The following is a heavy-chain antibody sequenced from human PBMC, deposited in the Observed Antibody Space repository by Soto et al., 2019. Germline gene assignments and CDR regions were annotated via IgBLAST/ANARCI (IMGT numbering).Heavy chain of an antibody. CDR1: GGSVSSGSYY. J-gene: IGHJ4*02. Sequence: SETLSITCTVSGGSVSSGSYYWSWIRQPPGKGLEWIGYIYYSGSTNYNPSLKSRVTISVDTPKNQLSLKLNSVTAADTAVYYCARAAPRYCSGGSCYSGRDYWGPGTLVTVSS. CDR3: ARAAPRYCSGGSCYSGRDY. CDR2: IYYSGST. D-gene: IGHD2-15*01. V-gene: IGHV4-61*01.